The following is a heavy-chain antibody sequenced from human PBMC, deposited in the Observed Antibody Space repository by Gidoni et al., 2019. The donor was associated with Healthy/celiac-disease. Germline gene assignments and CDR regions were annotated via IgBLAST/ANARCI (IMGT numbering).Heavy chain of an antibody. V-gene: IGHV3-30-3*01. CDR3: ARDLFGSSSWYPTYYYYGMDV. D-gene: IGHD6-13*01. CDR1: GFTFSSYA. Sequence: QVQLVESGGGVVQPGRSLRLSCAASGFTFSSYAMHWVRQAPGKGLEWVAVISYDGSNKYYADSVKGRFTISRDNSKNTLYLQMNSLRAEDTAVYYCARDLFGSSSWYPTYYYYGMDVWGQGTTVTVSS. J-gene: IGHJ6*02. CDR2: ISYDGSNK.